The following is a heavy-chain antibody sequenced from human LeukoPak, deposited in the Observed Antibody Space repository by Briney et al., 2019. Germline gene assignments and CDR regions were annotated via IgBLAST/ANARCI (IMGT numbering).Heavy chain of an antibody. D-gene: IGHD2-21*01. J-gene: IGHJ4*02. CDR3: ARAAWVSTSSKYYFDN. V-gene: IGHV1-8*02. Sequence: ASVKVSCKASGYTFTSYGISWVRQATGQGLEWMGWMNPNSGNTGYAQKFQGRVTMTRNTSISTAYMELSRLRSEDTALYYCARAAWVSTSSKYYFDNWGQGTLVTVSS. CDR1: GYTFTSYG. CDR2: MNPNSGNT.